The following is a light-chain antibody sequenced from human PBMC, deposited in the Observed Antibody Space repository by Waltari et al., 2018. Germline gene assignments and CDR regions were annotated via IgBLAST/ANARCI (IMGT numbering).Light chain of an antibody. CDR1: SLRRYY. CDR3: HSRDASGVAGS. CDR2: DKN. J-gene: IGLJ2*01. V-gene: IGLV3-19*01. Sequence: SSELTQDPAVSVAMGQTVRNTCPGDSLRRYYASWYQQRPGQAPILVIYDKNNRPSGVPDRFSGSSSHNTGSLTITGAQAEDEASYYCHSRDASGVAGSFGGGTKLTVL.